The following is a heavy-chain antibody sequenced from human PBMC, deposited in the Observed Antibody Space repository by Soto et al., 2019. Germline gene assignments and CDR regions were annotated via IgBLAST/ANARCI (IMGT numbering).Heavy chain of an antibody. Sequence: PGGSLRLSCAASGFTFNSYAMSWVRQAPGKGLEWVSAISSSGGSTYYADSVKGRFTISRDNSKNTLYLQMNSLRAEDTAVYYCAKADSSSVRRGVGRQYFHYWGQAPLVSVSS. J-gene: IGHJ4*02. D-gene: IGHD6-6*01. V-gene: IGHV3-23*01. CDR2: ISSSGGST. CDR3: AKADSSSVRRGVGRQYFHY. CDR1: GFTFNSYA.